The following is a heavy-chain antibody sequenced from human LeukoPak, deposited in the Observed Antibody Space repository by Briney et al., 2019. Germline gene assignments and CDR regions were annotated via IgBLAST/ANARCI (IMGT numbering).Heavy chain of an antibody. CDR2: ISSSGNSK. Sequence: PGGSLRLSCAASGFSFSDYYLNWVRQAPGKGLEWISYISSSGNSKFYADSVKGRFTISRDNTNNSLYLQTNSLTAEDTAVYYCTRDYRARAAQSFDYWGQGTLVTVSS. CDR3: TRDYRARAAQSFDY. D-gene: IGHD3-16*02. J-gene: IGHJ4*02. V-gene: IGHV3-11*01. CDR1: GFSFSDYY.